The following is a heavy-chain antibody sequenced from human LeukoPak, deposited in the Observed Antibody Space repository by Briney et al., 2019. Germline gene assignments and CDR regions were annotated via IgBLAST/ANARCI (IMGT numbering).Heavy chain of an antibody. CDR1: GFTFSNYG. J-gene: IGHJ3*02. D-gene: IGHD2-2*01. CDR3: ASYHLVPAAMEEAFDI. V-gene: IGHV3-30*19. Sequence: GGSLRLSCAASGFTFSNYGMHWVRQAPGKGLDWVAFISYDGSNKYNADSVKGRFTITRDNSKNTLYLQMNSLRGEDTAVYYCASYHLVPAAMEEAFDIWGQGTMVTVSS. CDR2: ISYDGSNK.